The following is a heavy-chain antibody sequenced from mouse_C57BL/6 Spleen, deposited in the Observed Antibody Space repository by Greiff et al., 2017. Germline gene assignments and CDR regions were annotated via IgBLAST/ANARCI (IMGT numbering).Heavy chain of an antibody. V-gene: IGHV1-52*01. CDR3: ARGGAAQATFDY. Sequence: VQLQQPGAELVRPGSSVKLSCKASGYTFTSYWMHWVKQRPIQGLEWIGNIDPSDSETHYNQKFKDKATLTVDKSSSTAYMQLSSLTSEDSAVYYCARGGAAQATFDYWCQGTTLTVSS. D-gene: IGHD3-2*02. CDR1: GYTFTSYW. J-gene: IGHJ2*01. CDR2: IDPSDSET.